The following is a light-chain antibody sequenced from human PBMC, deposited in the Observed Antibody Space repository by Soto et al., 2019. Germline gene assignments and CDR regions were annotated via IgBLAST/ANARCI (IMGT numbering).Light chain of an antibody. CDR3: QHLTGT. CDR1: QDITNY. CDR2: AAS. Sequence: QLTQSPSSLSASVGDRVTITCRASQDITNYLGWYQQRSGKAPRLLIYAASTSQRGVPSRFSGSGSGTDFTLTISSLQPEDFATYYCQHLTGTFGQGTTLEIK. V-gene: IGKV1-9*01. J-gene: IGKJ2*01.